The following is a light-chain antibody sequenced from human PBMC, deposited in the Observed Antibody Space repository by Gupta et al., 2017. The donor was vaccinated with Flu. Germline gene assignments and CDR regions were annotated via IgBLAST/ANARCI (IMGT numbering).Light chain of an antibody. CDR1: QSLVSSDGNTY. Sequence: DVVMTQSPLSLPVTLGQPASISCRSSQSLVSSDGNTYLNWFQQRPGQSPRRLIYKVSNRDSGVPDRVSGSGSGNDFTLKISRVEADDVGVYYCMQHTHWPRTFGQGTKVEIK. CDR3: MQHTHWPRT. CDR2: KVS. V-gene: IGKV2-30*01. J-gene: IGKJ1*01.